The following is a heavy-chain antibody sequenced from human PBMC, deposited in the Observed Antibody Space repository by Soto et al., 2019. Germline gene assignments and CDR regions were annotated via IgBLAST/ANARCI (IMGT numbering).Heavy chain of an antibody. CDR1: GGSISSSNW. Sequence: SETLSLTCAVSGGSISSSNWWSWVRQPPGKGLEWIGEIYHSGSTNYNPSLKSRVTISVDKYKNQFSLKLRSVTAADTDVYYCARYYYDSYNNWLDPWCQGTLVTVS. J-gene: IGHJ5*02. D-gene: IGHD3-22*01. CDR2: IYHSGST. V-gene: IGHV4-4*02. CDR3: ARYYYDSYNNWLDP.